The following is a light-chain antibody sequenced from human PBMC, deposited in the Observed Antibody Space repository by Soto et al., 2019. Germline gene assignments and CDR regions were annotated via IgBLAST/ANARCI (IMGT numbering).Light chain of an antibody. Sequence: QSALTQPASVSGSPGQSITISCTGTSSDIGSYNLVSWYQHHPGKAPQLIIYEVTKRPSGVSGHFSGSKSGNTASLTISGLQAEDEADYYCCSYARSNPFWVSGGGTKLTVL. CDR3: CSYARSNPFWV. CDR2: EVT. CDR1: SSDIGSYNL. J-gene: IGLJ3*02. V-gene: IGLV2-23*02.